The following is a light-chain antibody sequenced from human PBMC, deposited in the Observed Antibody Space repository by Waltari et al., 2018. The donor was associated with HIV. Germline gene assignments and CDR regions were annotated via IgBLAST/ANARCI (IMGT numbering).Light chain of an antibody. CDR3: QQYAASPYT. Sequence: EIMLTQSPATLSLSPGETAIVSCRASENMTSQYLAWYQQKSGKAPRLLLFGAYTRNPGVPERFGGTGSGADFTLTVSRLEPEDFALYFCQQYAASPYTFGQGT. CDR2: GAY. V-gene: IGKV3-20*01. CDR1: ENMTSQY. J-gene: IGKJ2*01.